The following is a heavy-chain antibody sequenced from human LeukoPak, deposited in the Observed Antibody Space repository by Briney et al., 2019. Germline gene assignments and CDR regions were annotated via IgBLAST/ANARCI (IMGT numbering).Heavy chain of an antibody. D-gene: IGHD3-22*01. J-gene: IGHJ4*02. V-gene: IGHV3-30*02. CDR2: IRSDG. CDR3: AKDHDGSGFDY. Sequence: PGGSLRLSCAASGFTFSNYDMHWVRQAPGKGLEWVAFIRSDGYYADSVKGRFTISRDNSKNTLYLQMNSLRPEDTAMYYCAKDHDGSGFDYWGRGPLVSVSS. CDR1: GFTFSNYD.